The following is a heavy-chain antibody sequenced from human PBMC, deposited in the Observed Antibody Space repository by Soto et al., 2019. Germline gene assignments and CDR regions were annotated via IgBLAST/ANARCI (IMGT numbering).Heavy chain of an antibody. CDR3: ARGDYDYYGMDV. Sequence: GGSLRLSCAASGFSFSDYYMTWIRQVPGKGLEWLSYIGSSGATIYYADSLEGRFTISRDTAKNSLYLQMNSLRAEDTAVYYCARGDYDYYGMDVWGQGTTVT. J-gene: IGHJ6*02. V-gene: IGHV3-11*01. CDR1: GFSFSDYY. CDR2: IGSSGATI.